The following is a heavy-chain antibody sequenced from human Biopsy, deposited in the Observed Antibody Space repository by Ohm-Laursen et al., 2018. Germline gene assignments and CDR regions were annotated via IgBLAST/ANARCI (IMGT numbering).Heavy chain of an antibody. Sequence: ASVKVSCKTTGYTFTDDQIHWVREAPGQGLEWMGLVNPKKGDTRYAQKFQGRVTMTSDVSVATAYMELTGLTSDDTAVYFCSREQHYYSAWGQGTLATVSS. V-gene: IGHV1-2*06. CDR2: VNPKKGDT. J-gene: IGHJ5*02. D-gene: IGHD2-21*02. CDR1: GYTFTDDQ. CDR3: SREQHYYSA.